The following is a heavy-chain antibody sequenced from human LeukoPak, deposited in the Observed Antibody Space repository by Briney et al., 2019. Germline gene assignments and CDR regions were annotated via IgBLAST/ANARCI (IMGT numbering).Heavy chain of an antibody. Sequence: GGSLRLSCAASGFTFSDYYMSWVRQAPGKGLEWVSGISVSGENTYYADSVKGRFSISRDNSKKTLYLQMNSLRAEDTAVYYCAKEKQEYCTNGICYARNDAFDIWGQGTMVTVSS. D-gene: IGHD2-8*01. CDR1: GFTFSDYY. CDR3: AKEKQEYCTNGICYARNDAFDI. J-gene: IGHJ3*02. V-gene: IGHV3-23*01. CDR2: ISVSGENT.